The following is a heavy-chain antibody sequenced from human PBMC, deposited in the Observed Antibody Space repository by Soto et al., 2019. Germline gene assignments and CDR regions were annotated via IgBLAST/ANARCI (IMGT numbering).Heavy chain of an antibody. Sequence: QEQLVQSGAEVKKPGASVKVSCKASGYIFTNHYIHWVRQAPGQGLEWMGIINPSGGSTNYLQKFQGRITMTRDTSTSTVYMELSSLRSEDTAVYFCARADYYDSSGFYYDCWGQGSLITVSS. CDR2: INPSGGST. V-gene: IGHV1-46*01. CDR1: GYIFTNHY. D-gene: IGHD3-22*01. J-gene: IGHJ4*02. CDR3: ARADYYDSSGFYYDC.